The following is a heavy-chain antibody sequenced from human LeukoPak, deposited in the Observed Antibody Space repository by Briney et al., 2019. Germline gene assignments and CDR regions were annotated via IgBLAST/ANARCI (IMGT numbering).Heavy chain of an antibody. V-gene: IGHV4-39*01. CDR1: GGSISSSSYY. D-gene: IGHD2-2*01. J-gene: IGHJ4*02. Sequence: SETLSLTCTVSGGSISSSSYYWGWIRQPPGKGLEWIGSIYYSGSTYYNPSLKSRATISVDTSKNQFSLKLSSVTAADTAVYYCARGWSVVPAAMIEYFDYWGQGTLVTVSS. CDR2: IYYSGST. CDR3: ARGWSVVPAAMIEYFDY.